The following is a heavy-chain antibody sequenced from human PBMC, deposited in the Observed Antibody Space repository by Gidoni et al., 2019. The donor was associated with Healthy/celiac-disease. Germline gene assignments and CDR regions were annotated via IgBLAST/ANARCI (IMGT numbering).Heavy chain of an antibody. D-gene: IGHD4-17*01. Sequence: EVQLVESGGGLVKPGGSLRLSCAASGFPFSSYSMNWVRQAPGKGLEWVSSISSSSSYIYYADSVKGRFTISRDNAKNSLYLQMNSLRAEDTAVYYCAGLGGSTVKTAGGDYWGQGTLVTVSS. CDR3: AGLGGSTVKTAGGDY. CDR1: GFPFSSYS. J-gene: IGHJ4*02. CDR2: ISSSSSYI. V-gene: IGHV3-21*01.